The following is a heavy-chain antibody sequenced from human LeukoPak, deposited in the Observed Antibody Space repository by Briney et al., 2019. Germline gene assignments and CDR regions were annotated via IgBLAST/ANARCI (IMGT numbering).Heavy chain of an antibody. J-gene: IGHJ6*03. CDR2: INPNRGGT. D-gene: IGHD2-2*01. CDR1: GYTFTGYY. V-gene: IGHV1-2*02. Sequence: ASVKVSCKASGYTFTGYYMHWVRQAPGQGLEWMGWINPNRGGTNYAQKFQDRVTMTRHTSISTAYMELSRLRSDDTAVYYCASTSSTSPLNYYYYMDVWGKGTAVTVSS. CDR3: ASTSSTSPLNYYYYMDV.